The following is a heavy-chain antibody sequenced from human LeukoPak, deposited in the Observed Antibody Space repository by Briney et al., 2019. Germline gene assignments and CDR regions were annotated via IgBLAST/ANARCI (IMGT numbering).Heavy chain of an antibody. D-gene: IGHD6-13*01. Sequence: GGSLRLSCVVSGLTFSSYSMSWVRQAPGKGLDWVSGISASGGDTWYPDSVKGRFTISRDDSKNTLFLQMSSLRVEDTAMYYCAKDAAGPEYWGQGTLVTVSS. J-gene: IGHJ4*02. CDR1: GLTFSSYS. CDR2: ISASGGDT. CDR3: AKDAAGPEY. V-gene: IGHV3-23*01.